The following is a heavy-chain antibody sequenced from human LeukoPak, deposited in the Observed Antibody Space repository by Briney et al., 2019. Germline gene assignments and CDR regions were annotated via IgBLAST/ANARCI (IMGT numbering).Heavy chain of an antibody. CDR3: ARDPGISGTPLGAFDI. D-gene: IGHD3-10*01. Sequence: SETLSLTCAVSGGSISSDGYSWSWIRQPLGKGLEWIGYIYHSGSTNYNPSLKSRVTISVDRSKNQFSLKLSSVTAADTAIYYCARDPGISGTPLGAFDIWGQGIMVTVSS. V-gene: IGHV4-30-2*01. CDR1: GGSISSDGYS. CDR2: IYHSGST. J-gene: IGHJ3*02.